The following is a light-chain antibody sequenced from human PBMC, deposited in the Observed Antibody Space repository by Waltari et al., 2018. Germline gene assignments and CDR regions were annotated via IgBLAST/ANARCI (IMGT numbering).Light chain of an antibody. V-gene: IGLV2-14*03. Sequence: QSALSQPASVSGSPGQSITISCTGTSSDVGASKYVSWYQHHPGRAPKLILFDVSELPSGISNRFSGSKSGNTASLTISGLQTEDEADYYCSSYTSTTTLVFGGGTKVTVL. CDR1: SSDVGASKY. CDR3: SSYTSTTTLV. CDR2: DVS. J-gene: IGLJ2*01.